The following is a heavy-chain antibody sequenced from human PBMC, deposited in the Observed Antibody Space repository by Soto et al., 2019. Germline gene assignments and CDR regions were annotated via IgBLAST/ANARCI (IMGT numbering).Heavy chain of an antibody. CDR2: NSSSSSTI. CDR3: AREGGHLNWFDP. CDR1: GFTFSSYS. Sequence: EVQLVESGGGLVQPGGSLRLYCAASGFTFSSYSINWVREAPGKGLEWVSYNSSSSSTIYYADSVKGRFTISSDNAKNSLYLQMNSLRDEDTAVYYCAREGGHLNWFDPWGQGTLVTVSS. V-gene: IGHV3-48*02. J-gene: IGHJ5*02. D-gene: IGHD1-26*01.